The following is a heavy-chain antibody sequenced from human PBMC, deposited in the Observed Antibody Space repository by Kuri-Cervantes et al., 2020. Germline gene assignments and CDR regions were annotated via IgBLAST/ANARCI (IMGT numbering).Heavy chain of an antibody. Sequence: GGSLRLSCAASGFTFSSYWMTWVRQAPGKGLEWVANIVQDGSEKHYVDSVKGRFTVSRDNAKNSLYLQMNSLRAEDTAVYYCARVASGYSSSWLDYWGQGTLVTVSS. D-gene: IGHD6-13*01. CDR1: GFTFSSYW. CDR2: IVQDGSEK. J-gene: IGHJ4*02. CDR3: ARVASGYSSSWLDY. V-gene: IGHV3-7*02.